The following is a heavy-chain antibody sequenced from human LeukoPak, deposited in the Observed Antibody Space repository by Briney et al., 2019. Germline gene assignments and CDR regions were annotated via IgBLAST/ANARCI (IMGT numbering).Heavy chain of an antibody. J-gene: IGHJ4*02. CDR1: GFTLSSYW. D-gene: IGHD2-2*01. V-gene: IGHV3-7*01. CDR2: IKQDGSAK. Sequence: GGSLRLSCAASGFTLSSYWMSWVRQAPGKGLEWVANIKQDGSAKDYVDSVKGRFTISRENAKNSLYLQMNSLRVDDTAIYYCARVYQSTSGRAIDYWGQGTLVTVST. CDR3: ARVYQSTSGRAIDY.